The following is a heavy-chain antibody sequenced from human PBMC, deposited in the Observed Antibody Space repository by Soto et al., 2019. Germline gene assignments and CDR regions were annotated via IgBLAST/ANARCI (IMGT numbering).Heavy chain of an antibody. CDR2: IYPGDSDT. CDR1: GYSFTTYW. V-gene: IGHV5-51*01. J-gene: IGHJ5*02. CDR3: ARLGDFWSGYYSWFDP. Sequence: GESLKISCKGSGYSFTTYWLGWVRQMPGRGLEWMGIIYPGDSDTRYSPSFEGQVTISADKSINTAYLQWSSLKASDSAMYYCARLGDFWSGYYSWFDPWGQGTQVTSPQ. D-gene: IGHD3-3*01.